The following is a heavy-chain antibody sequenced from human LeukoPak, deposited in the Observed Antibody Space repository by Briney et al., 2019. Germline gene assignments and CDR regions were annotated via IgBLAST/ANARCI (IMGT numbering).Heavy chain of an antibody. J-gene: IGHJ4*02. CDR2: INQDGSEK. CDR1: GFTFSTHW. Sequence: PGGSLRLSCAASGFTFSTHWMNWVRQPPGKGLEWVANINQDGSEKYYDDLVKGRFTISRDNAKNSLYLQMNSLRAEDTAVYYCARQLLNWNQEYDYWGQGTLVTVSS. D-gene: IGHD1-20*01. CDR3: ARQLLNWNQEYDY. V-gene: IGHV3-7*01.